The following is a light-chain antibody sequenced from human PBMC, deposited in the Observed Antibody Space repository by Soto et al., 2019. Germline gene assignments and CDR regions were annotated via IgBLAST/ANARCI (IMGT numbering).Light chain of an antibody. V-gene: IGLV1-40*01. CDR3: QSYDTSLSAYV. CDR2: ANT. J-gene: IGLJ1*01. Sequence: QPVLTQPPSVSGAPGQRVTISCTGSSSIIGADYGVHWYQQLPGTAPKILIYANTNRPSGVPERFSGSNSGTSASLAITGLRAEDEADYYCQSYDTSLSAYVFGTGTKVTVL. CDR1: SSIIGADYG.